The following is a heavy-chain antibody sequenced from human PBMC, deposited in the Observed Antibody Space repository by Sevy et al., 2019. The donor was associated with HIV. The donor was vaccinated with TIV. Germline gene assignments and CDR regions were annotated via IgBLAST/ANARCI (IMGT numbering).Heavy chain of an antibody. CDR3: ARGGPTQQQLYYFDY. V-gene: IGHV4-59*01. CDR1: GGSISTYY. D-gene: IGHD6-13*01. J-gene: IGHJ4*02. CDR2: ISYSGST. Sequence: SETLSLTCTVSGGSISTYYWSWIRQPPGKRLEYIGSISYSGSTYYNPSLTSRVTISIDPSKNQFSLKLSSVTAADTALYYSARGGPTQQQLYYFDYWGQGTLVTVSS.